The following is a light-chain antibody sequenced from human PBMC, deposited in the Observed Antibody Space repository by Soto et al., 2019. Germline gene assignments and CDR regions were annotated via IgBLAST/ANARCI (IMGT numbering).Light chain of an antibody. CDR3: ATWDDSLNGVL. Sequence: QSVLTQPPSASGAPGQRVTISCSGSNSNIGSNTVNWYQQFPGTAPKLLIYYNNQRPSGVPDRFSGSKSGASASLAISGLQSEDEANYYCATWDDSLNGVLFGGGTKLTVL. CDR1: NSNIGSNT. V-gene: IGLV1-44*01. J-gene: IGLJ2*01. CDR2: YNN.